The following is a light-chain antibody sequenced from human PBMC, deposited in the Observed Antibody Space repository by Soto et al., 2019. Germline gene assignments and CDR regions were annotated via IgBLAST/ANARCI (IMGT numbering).Light chain of an antibody. V-gene: IGLV1-51*01. J-gene: IGLJ2*01. Sequence: QSVLTQPPSVSAAPGQKVAISCSGSSSNIGNNYVSWYQQLPGTAPKLLIYDNNERPSGIPDRFSGSKSGTSATLGITGLQTGDEANYYCGTWDSSLSAGVVFGGGTKL. CDR3: GTWDSSLSAGVV. CDR2: DNN. CDR1: SSNIGNNY.